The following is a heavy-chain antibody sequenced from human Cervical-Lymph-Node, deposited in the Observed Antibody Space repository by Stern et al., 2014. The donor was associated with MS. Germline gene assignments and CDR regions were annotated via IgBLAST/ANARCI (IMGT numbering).Heavy chain of an antibody. D-gene: IGHD3-22*01. J-gene: IGHJ4*02. CDR3: ARATFDDSSAYFQYYFDH. CDR1: GYTFTTYY. Sequence: QVQLVESGAEVRKPGASVKVSCKASGYTFTTYYMHWVRQAPGQGLEWMGVINPSGANTNYAQKFQGRVTMTRDTSTSTVYMELSSLRSEATAMYYCARATFDDSSAYFQYYFDHWGQGTLVTVSS. V-gene: IGHV1-46*03. CDR2: INPSGANT.